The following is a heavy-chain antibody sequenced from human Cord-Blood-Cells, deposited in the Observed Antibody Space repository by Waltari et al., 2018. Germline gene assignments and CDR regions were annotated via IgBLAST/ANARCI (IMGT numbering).Heavy chain of an antibody. V-gene: IGHV3-23*04. J-gene: IGHJ5*02. CDR1: GFTFSSYA. CDR2: ISGSGGST. CDR3: AKDPDYDILTGYYWFDP. D-gene: IGHD3-9*01. Sequence: EVQLVESGGGLVQPGGSLRLSCAASGFTFSSYAMSWVRTAHGKGLEWVSAISGSGGSTYYADSVKGRFTISRDNSKNTLYLQMNSLRAEDTAVYYCAKDPDYDILTGYYWFDPWGQGTLVTVSS.